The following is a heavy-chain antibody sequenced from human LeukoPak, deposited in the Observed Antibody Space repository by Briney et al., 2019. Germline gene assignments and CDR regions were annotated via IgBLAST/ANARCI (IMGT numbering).Heavy chain of an antibody. CDR1: GYTFTSYA. CDR3: ARTTTVTNTDYYYYYMDV. D-gene: IGHD4-17*01. V-gene: IGHV7-4-1*02. J-gene: IGHJ6*03. CDR2: INTNTGNP. Sequence: GASVKVSCKASGYTFTSYAMNWVRQAPGQGLEWMGWINTNTGNPTYAQGFTGRFVFSLDTSVSTAYLQISSLKAEDTAVYYCARTTTVTNTDYYYYYMDVWGKGTTVTVSS.